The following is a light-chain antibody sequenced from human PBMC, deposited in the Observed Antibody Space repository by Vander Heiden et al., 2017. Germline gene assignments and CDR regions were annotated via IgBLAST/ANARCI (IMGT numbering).Light chain of an antibody. CDR2: DVS. CDR3: SSYASSDIWV. Sequence: QSALTQPASVSGSPGQSITLSCTGTSSDVGGYNFVYWYQQHPGKAPKLLIYDVSYRPSGVSNRFSASKSGNTASLTISGLQAEDEGDYHCSSYASSDIWVFGGGTKVTVL. CDR1: SSDVGGYNF. J-gene: IGLJ3*02. V-gene: IGLV2-14*03.